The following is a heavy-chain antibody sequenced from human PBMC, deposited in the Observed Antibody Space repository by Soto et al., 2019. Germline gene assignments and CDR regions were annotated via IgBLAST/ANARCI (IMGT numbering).Heavy chain of an antibody. CDR3: ARGDYDYVWGSYRPNDY. CDR1: GYTFTSYG. Sequence: QVQLVQSGAEVKRPGASVKVSCKASGYTFTSYGISWVRQAPGQGLEWMGWISAYNGNTNYAQKLQGRVTMTTDTSTSTAYMELRSLRSDDTAVYYCARGDYDYVWGSYRPNDYWGQGTLVTVSS. CDR2: ISAYNGNT. J-gene: IGHJ4*02. D-gene: IGHD3-16*02. V-gene: IGHV1-18*04.